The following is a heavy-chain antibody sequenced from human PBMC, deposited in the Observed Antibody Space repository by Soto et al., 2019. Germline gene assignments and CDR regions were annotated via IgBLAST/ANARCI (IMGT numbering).Heavy chain of an antibody. CDR3: ARGEVYYYDPKVYYYYGMYV. D-gene: IGHD3-22*01. V-gene: IGHV4-31*03. CDR2: IYYSGST. CDR1: GGSISSGGYY. Sequence: QVQLQESGPGLVKPSQTLSLTCTVSGGSISSGGYYWSWIRQHPGKGLEWIGYIYYSGSTYYNPSLKSRVTISVDTSKNQFSLKLSSVTAADTAVYYCARGEVYYYDPKVYYYYGMYVWGQGTTVTVSS. J-gene: IGHJ6*02.